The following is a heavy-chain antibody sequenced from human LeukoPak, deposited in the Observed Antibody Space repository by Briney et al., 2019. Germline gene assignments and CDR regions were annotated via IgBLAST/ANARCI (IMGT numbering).Heavy chain of an antibody. Sequence: ASVKVSCKASGYTFTSYGISWVRQAPGQGLEWMGWISAYNGNTNYAQKLQGRVTMTTDTSTSTAYMELRSLRSDDTAVYYCARRIAAAGIWNYTDVWGKGTTVTVSS. D-gene: IGHD6-13*01. J-gene: IGHJ6*03. CDR3: ARRIAAAGIWNYTDV. CDR2: ISAYNGNT. V-gene: IGHV1-18*01. CDR1: GYTFTSYG.